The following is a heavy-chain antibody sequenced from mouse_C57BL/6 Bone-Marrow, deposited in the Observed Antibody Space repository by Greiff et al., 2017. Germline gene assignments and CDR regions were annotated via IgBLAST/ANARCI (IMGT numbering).Heavy chain of an antibody. V-gene: IGHV1-69*01. CDR2: IDPSDSYT. CDR1: GYTFTSYW. CDR3: ARSGPNWYFEV. Sequence: VQLQQPGAELVMPGASVKMSCKASGYTFTSYWMHWVKQRPGQGLEWIGEIDPSDSYTNYNQKFKGKSTLTVDKSSSTAYMQLSSLTSVDSAVYYCARSGPNWYFEVWGTGTTVTGSS. J-gene: IGHJ1*03.